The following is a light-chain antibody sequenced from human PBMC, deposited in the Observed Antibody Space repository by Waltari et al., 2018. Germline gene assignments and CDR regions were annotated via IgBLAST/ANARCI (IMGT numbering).Light chain of an antibody. CDR2: GAS. Sequence: EIVLTQSPGTLSLSLGERATVSCMASQSVSRALAWYQQKPGQAPRLLIYGASTRATGIPDRFSGSGSGTDFSLTISRVEPDDFAVYYCQHYLRLPVTFGQGTTVEI. V-gene: IGKV3-20*01. CDR3: QHYLRLPVT. CDR1: QSVSRA. J-gene: IGKJ1*01.